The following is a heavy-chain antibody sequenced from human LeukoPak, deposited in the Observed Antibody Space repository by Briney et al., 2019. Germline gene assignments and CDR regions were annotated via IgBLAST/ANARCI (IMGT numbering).Heavy chain of an antibody. CDR1: GYTFTGHY. V-gene: IGHV1-2*02. Sequence: ASVKVSCKASGYTFTGHYMHWVRQAPGQGLEWMGWISPNCGDTDYAQRFQGRVTMTRDTSISTAYMELSRLTSDDTAVYYCARAAIAVAGDYHYHYMDVWGKGTTVTVSS. CDR2: ISPNCGDT. D-gene: IGHD6-19*01. CDR3: ARAAIAVAGDYHYHYMDV. J-gene: IGHJ6*03.